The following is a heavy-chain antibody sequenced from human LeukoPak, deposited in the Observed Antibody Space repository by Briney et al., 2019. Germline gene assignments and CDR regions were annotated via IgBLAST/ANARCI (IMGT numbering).Heavy chain of an antibody. CDR3: ARGEYSSSPNHY. Sequence: GASVKVSCKASGYTFTGYYMHWVRQAPGQGLEWMGGIIPIFGTANYAQKFQGRVTITADESTSTAYMELSSLRSEDTAVYYCARGEYSSSPNHYWGQGTLVTVSS. V-gene: IGHV1-69*13. CDR1: GYTFTGYY. CDR2: IIPIFGTA. D-gene: IGHD6-6*01. J-gene: IGHJ4*02.